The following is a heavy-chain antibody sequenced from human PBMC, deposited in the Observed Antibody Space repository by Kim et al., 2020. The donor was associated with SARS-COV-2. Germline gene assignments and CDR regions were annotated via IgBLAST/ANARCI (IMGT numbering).Heavy chain of an antibody. V-gene: IGHV4-59*01. Sequence: SETLSLTCTVSGGSISSYYWSWIRQPPGKGLEWIGYIYYSGSTNYNPSLKSRVTISVDTSKNQFSLKLSSVTAADTAVYYCARESRPSDAFDIWGQGTMVTVSS. CDR1: GGSISSYY. J-gene: IGHJ3*02. CDR2: IYYSGST. CDR3: ARESRPSDAFDI.